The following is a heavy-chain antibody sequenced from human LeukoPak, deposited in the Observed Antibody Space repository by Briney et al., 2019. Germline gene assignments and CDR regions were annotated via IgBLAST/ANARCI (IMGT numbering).Heavy chain of an antibody. Sequence: SEILSLICSVSGGSINSYYRSWTRHPPGKGLEGIGYIFYSGSTNYTRPPKAAVTISVDTSKNQFSLKLSSVTAADTAVYYCARVRSSGRPHLDFWSPENSDTVSS. CDR1: GGSINSYY. D-gene: IGHD3-10*01. CDR2: IFYSGST. CDR3: ARVRSSGRPHLDF. V-gene: IGHV4-59*01. J-gene: IGHJ4*02.